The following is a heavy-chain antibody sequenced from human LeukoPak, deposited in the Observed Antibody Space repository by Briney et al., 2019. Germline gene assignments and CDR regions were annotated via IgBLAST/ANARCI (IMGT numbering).Heavy chain of an antibody. Sequence: PGESLKISCKGSGYSFTSYWIGWVRQMPGKGLEWMGIIYPGDSDTRYSPSLQGQVTISADKSISTAYLQWSSLKASDTAMYYCARWNGDSYYYYGMDVWGQGTTVTVSS. J-gene: IGHJ6*02. CDR2: IYPGDSDT. CDR1: GYSFTSYW. CDR3: ARWNGDSYYYYGMDV. D-gene: IGHD1-1*01. V-gene: IGHV5-51*01.